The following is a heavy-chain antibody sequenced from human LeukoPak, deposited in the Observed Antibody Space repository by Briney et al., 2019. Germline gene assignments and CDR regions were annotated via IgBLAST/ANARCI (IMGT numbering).Heavy chain of an antibody. V-gene: IGHV1-18*04. D-gene: IGHD3-22*01. CDR3: ARDLYYYDSTDY. J-gene: IGHJ4*02. Sequence: ASVKVSCKASGYTFTGYYMHWVRQAPGQGLEWMGWISAYNGNTNYAQKLQGRVTMTTDTSTSTAYMELRSLRSDDTAVYYCARDLYYYDSTDYWGQGTLVTVSS. CDR1: GYTFTGYY. CDR2: ISAYNGNT.